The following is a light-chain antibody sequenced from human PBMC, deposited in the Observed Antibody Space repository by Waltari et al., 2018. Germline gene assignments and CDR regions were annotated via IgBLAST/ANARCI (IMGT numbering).Light chain of an antibody. Sequence: SSELTQDPAVSVALGQTVRITCQGDSLRTYYVSWFHQTPGQAPALVIYGKNNRPSVIPDRFSASSAGSTASLTIIGAQAEDEADYYCHSRDSSGDVVIGGGTKLTVV. CDR3: HSRDSSGDVV. CDR2: GKN. V-gene: IGLV3-19*01. CDR1: SLRTYY. J-gene: IGLJ2*01.